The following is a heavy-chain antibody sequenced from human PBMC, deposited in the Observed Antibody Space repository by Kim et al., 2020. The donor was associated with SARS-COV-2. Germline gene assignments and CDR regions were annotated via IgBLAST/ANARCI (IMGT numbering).Heavy chain of an antibody. CDR2: INHSGST. Sequence: SETLSLTCAVYGGSFSGYYWSWIRQPPGKGLEWIGEINHSGSTNYNPSLKSRVTISVDTSKNQFSLKLSSVTAADTAVYYCARGRWLRGPFDYWGQGTLV. CDR3: ARGRWLRGPFDY. CDR1: GGSFSGYY. J-gene: IGHJ4*02. V-gene: IGHV4-34*01. D-gene: IGHD5-12*01.